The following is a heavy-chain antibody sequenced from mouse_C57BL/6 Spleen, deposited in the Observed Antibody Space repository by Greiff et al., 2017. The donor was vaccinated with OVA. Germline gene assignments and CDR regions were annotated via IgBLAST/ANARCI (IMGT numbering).Heavy chain of an antibody. V-gene: IGHV1-42*01. J-gene: IGHJ4*01. CDR2: INPSTGGT. Sequence: EVQLQQSGPELVKPGASVKISCKASGYSFTGYYMNWVKQSPEKSLEWIGEINPSTGGTTYNQKFKAKATLTVDKSSSTAYMQLKSLTSEDSAVYYCARRYGSPYYYAMDYWGQGTSVTVSS. CDR1: GYSFTGYY. CDR3: ARRYGSPYYYAMDY. D-gene: IGHD1-1*01.